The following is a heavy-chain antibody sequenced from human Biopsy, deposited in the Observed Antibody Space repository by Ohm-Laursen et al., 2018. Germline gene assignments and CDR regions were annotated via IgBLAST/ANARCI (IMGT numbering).Heavy chain of an antibody. CDR1: GGSTSSGGSY. CDR2: IFNSANT. D-gene: IGHD3-22*01. Sequence: SQTLSLTCTVSGGSTSSGGSYWRWIRQRPGKGLERIGYIFNSANTYYNPSLKNLITISGDTSKNQFSLKLNSVTAADTAVYYCARGDYFDSNGYFWFDPWGQGTLVTVSS. J-gene: IGHJ5*02. V-gene: IGHV4-31*01. CDR3: ARGDYFDSNGYFWFDP.